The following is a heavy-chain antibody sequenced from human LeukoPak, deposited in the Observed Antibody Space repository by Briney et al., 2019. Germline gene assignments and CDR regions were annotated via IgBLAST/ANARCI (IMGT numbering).Heavy chain of an antibody. CDR3: ARDVAAAGPRGWFDP. CDR1: GYTFTGYY. Sequence: ASVKVSCKASGYTFTGYYMHWVRQAPGQGLEWMGWINPNSGGTNYAQKFQGRVTMTRDTSISTAYMELSRLRSDDTAVYYCARDVAAAGPRGWFDPRGQGTLVTVSS. CDR2: INPNSGGT. V-gene: IGHV1-2*02. J-gene: IGHJ5*02. D-gene: IGHD6-13*01.